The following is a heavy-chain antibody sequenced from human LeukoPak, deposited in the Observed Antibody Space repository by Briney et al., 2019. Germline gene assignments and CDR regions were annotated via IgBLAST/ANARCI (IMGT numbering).Heavy chain of an antibody. Sequence: GASVKVSCKASGYTCTSYGISWVRQAPGQGLEWMGWISAYNGNTNYAQKLQGRVTMTTDTSTSTAYMELRSLRSDDTAVYYCARSESYYYDSSGYYLPQLFDYWGQGTLVTVSS. J-gene: IGHJ4*02. V-gene: IGHV1-18*01. CDR1: GYTCTSYG. CDR3: ARSESYYYDSSGYYLPQLFDY. D-gene: IGHD3-22*01. CDR2: ISAYNGNT.